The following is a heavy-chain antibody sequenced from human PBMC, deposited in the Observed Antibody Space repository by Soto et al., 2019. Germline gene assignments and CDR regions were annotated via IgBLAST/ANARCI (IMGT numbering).Heavy chain of an antibody. Sequence: SVKVSFKASGGTFSSYAISWVRQAPGQGLEWMGGIIPIFGTANYAQKFQGRVTITADESTSTAYMELSSLRSEDTAVYYCARTLHGDYVLHWFDPWGQGTLVTVSS. CDR3: ARTLHGDYVLHWFDP. V-gene: IGHV1-69*13. D-gene: IGHD4-17*01. J-gene: IGHJ5*02. CDR2: IIPIFGTA. CDR1: GGTFSSYA.